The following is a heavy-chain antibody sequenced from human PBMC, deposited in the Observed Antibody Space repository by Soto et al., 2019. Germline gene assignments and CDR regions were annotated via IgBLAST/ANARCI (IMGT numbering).Heavy chain of an antibody. D-gene: IGHD3-3*01. J-gene: IGHJ4*02. V-gene: IGHV4-4*02. CDR1: GGSISSSNW. Sequence: PSETLSLTCAVSGGSISSSNWWSWVRQPPGKGLEWIGYIHYSGSTSYNRSLESRVTISLNPSKTQFSLKLSSVTAADTAFYYCARNPKDFWNGYYFDSWGQGTLVTVSS. CDR2: IHYSGST. CDR3: ARNPKDFWNGYYFDS.